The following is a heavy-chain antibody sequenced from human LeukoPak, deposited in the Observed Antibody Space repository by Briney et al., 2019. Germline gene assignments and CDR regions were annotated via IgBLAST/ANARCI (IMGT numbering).Heavy chain of an antibody. CDR2: IYYSGST. D-gene: IGHD1-20*01. CDR3: ARVDNWNDGNYFDY. V-gene: IGHV4-31*03. CDR1: GGSISSGGYY. J-gene: IGHJ4*02. Sequence: SQTLSLTCTVSGGSISSGGYYWSWIRQHPGKGLEWIGYIYYSGSTYYNPSLKSRVTISVDRSKNQFSLKLSSVTAADTAVYYCARVDNWNDGNYFDYWGQGTLVTVSS.